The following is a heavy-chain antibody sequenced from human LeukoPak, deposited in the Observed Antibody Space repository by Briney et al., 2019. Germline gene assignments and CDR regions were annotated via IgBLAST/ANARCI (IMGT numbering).Heavy chain of an antibody. J-gene: IGHJ4*02. CDR3: ARILHGGAGCYRY. CDR1: GGSISGSVYY. CDR2: IFHSGTT. V-gene: IGHV4-39*01. D-gene: IGHD2-15*01. Sequence: SETLSLTCIVSGGSISGSVYYWAWIRQPPGKRLEWIGSIFHSGTTYYNPSLNNRVTISVDTSRNQFSLNLKYVTDADTAQYYCARILHGGAGCYRYWGQGTLVTVSS.